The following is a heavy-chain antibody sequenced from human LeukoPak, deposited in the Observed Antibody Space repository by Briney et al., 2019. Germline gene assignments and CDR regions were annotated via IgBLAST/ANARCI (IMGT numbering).Heavy chain of an antibody. CDR1: GGSISSSSYY. D-gene: IGHD6-13*01. CDR2: IYYSGST. V-gene: IGHV4-39*01. CDR3: ARPPGIAAAWFDP. Sequence: PSETLSLTCTVSGGSISSSSYYWGWIRQPPGKGLEWIGSIYYSGSTYYNPSLKSRVTTSVDKSKDQLSLKLNSVTATDTAIYYCARPPGIAAAWFDPWGQGTLVTVSS. J-gene: IGHJ5*02.